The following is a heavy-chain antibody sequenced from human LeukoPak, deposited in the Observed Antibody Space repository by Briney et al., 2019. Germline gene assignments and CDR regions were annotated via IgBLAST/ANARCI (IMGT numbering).Heavy chain of an antibody. V-gene: IGHV4-4*07. CDR3: AREALSASYGYELDY. J-gene: IGHJ4*02. CDR2: IYTSGST. CDR1: GGSISSYY. Sequence: KPSETLSLTCTVSGGSISSYYWSWIRQPAGKGLEWIGRIYTSGSTNYNPSLKSRVTMSVDTSKNQFSLKLSSVTAADTAVYYCAREALSASYGYELDYWGQGTLVTVSS. D-gene: IGHD5-12*01.